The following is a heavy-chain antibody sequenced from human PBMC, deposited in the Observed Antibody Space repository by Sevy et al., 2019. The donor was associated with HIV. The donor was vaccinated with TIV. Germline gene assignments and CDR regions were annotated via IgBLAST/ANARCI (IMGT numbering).Heavy chain of an antibody. CDR2: ISKDGNNK. Sequence: GGSLRLSCAASGFTFSSYAMHWVRQAPGKGLEWVAVISKDGNNKEYADSVKGRFTISRDNSKNTLYLQMNSLRAEDTAVYFCAKEGYYYDSHSADWFDPWGQGTLVTVSS. D-gene: IGHD3-22*01. CDR1: GFTFSSYA. CDR3: AKEGYYYDSHSADWFDP. J-gene: IGHJ5*02. V-gene: IGHV3-30*04.